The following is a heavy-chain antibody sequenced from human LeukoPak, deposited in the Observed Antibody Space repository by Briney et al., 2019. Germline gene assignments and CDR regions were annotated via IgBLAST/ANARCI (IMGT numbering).Heavy chain of an antibody. CDR1: GGSISSYY. Sequence: SGTLSLTCTVSGGSISSYYWSWIRQPPGKGLEWIGYIYYSGSTNYNPSLKSRVTISVDTSKNQFSLKLSSVTAADTAVYYCARHVGEQWLVDAFDIWGQGTMVTVSS. CDR2: IYYSGST. D-gene: IGHD6-19*01. V-gene: IGHV4-59*08. CDR3: ARHVGEQWLVDAFDI. J-gene: IGHJ3*02.